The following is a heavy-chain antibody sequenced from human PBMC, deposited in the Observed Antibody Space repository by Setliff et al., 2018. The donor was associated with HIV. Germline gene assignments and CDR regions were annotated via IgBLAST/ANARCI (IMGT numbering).Heavy chain of an antibody. Sequence: SETLSLTCTVSGGSISSYYWSWARQPAGKGLEWIGRIYASGRTNYNPSLKSRVTLSVDTSKNQFSLKVTSVTAADTAVYYCAREIQFSATTYYYYYMDDWGRGTTVTVSS. V-gene: IGHV4-4*07. J-gene: IGHJ6*03. CDR3: AREIQFSATTYYYYYMDD. CDR2: IYASGRT. D-gene: IGHD5-18*01. CDR1: GGSISSYY.